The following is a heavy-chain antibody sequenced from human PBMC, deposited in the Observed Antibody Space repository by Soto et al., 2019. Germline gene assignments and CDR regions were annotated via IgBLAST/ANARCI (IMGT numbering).Heavy chain of an antibody. CDR2: INHSGST. Sequence: PSETLSLTCAVYGGSFSGYYWSWIRQPPGKGLEWIGEINHSGSTNYNPSLKSRVTISVDTSKNQFSLKLSSVTAADTAVYYCARGHHIVVVPAAIVNWFDPWGHGTLVTVSS. D-gene: IGHD2-2*01. CDR1: GGSFSGYY. V-gene: IGHV4-34*01. CDR3: ARGHHIVVVPAAIVNWFDP. J-gene: IGHJ5*02.